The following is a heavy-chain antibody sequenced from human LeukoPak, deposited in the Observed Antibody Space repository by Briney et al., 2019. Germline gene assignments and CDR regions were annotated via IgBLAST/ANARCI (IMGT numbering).Heavy chain of an antibody. CDR1: GFTFNSYA. Sequence: SGGSLRLSCAASGFTFNSYAMHWVRQAPGKGLEWVTLISHDGSDKNYADSVKGRFTISRDNSKKTVYLQMNSLRVEDTAVYYCARVTIAVAGDHFDYWGQGTLVTVSS. D-gene: IGHD6-19*01. CDR2: ISHDGSDK. J-gene: IGHJ4*02. V-gene: IGHV3-30*04. CDR3: ARVTIAVAGDHFDY.